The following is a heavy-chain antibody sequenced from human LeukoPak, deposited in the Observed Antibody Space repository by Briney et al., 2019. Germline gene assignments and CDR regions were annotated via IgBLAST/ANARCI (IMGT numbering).Heavy chain of an antibody. V-gene: IGHV3-30*18. Sequence: GGSLRLSCAASGFXFSNAWISWVRQAPGKGREWMAVISEDGSNKYYEDPVKGRFTISRDNSNHTLYLQMNSLRAEDTAVYYCAKDRETTASGTFDYWGQGTLVTVSS. CDR2: ISEDGSNK. CDR3: AKDRETTASGTFDY. D-gene: IGHD6-13*01. CDR1: GFXFSNAW. J-gene: IGHJ4*02.